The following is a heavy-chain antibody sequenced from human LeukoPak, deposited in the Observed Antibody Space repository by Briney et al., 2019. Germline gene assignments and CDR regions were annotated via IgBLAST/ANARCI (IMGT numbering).Heavy chain of an antibody. D-gene: IGHD3/OR15-3a*01. V-gene: IGHV1-8*01. Sequence: GASVTVSCKASGYTFTSYDINWVRQATGQGLEWMGWMNPNSGNTGYARKFQGRVTMTRNTSISTAYMELSSLRSEDTAVYYCARGPTVGLLFDPWGQGTLVTVSS. CDR1: GYTFTSYD. CDR2: MNPNSGNT. CDR3: ARGPTVGLLFDP. J-gene: IGHJ5*02.